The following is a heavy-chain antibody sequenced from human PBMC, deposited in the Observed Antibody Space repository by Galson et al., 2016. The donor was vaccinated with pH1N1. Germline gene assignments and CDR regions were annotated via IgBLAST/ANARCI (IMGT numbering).Heavy chain of an antibody. Sequence: SLRLSCAASGFTFSSFWMTWVRQAPGRGLEWVANISYEGSDKYYADSVKGRFTISRDNSKNTLYLQMNSLRAGDTAIYYCAREGKRWLQFEALDLWGQGTMVTVSS. V-gene: IGHV3-30*03. CDR1: GFTFSSFW. D-gene: IGHD5-24*01. CDR2: ISYEGSDK. J-gene: IGHJ3*01. CDR3: AREGKRWLQFEALDL.